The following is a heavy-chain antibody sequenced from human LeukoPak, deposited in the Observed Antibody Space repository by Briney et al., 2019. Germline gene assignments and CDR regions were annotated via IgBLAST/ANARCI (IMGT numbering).Heavy chain of an antibody. D-gene: IGHD3-22*01. CDR1: GFTVSSNY. CDR3: ARVRGYYYDSSGGWFDP. CDR2: IYSGGST. Sequence: PGGSLRLSCAASGFTVSSNYMSWGRQAPGKGLEWVSVIYSGGSTYYADSVKGRFTISRDNSKNTLYLQMNSLRAEDTAVYYCARVRGYYYDSSGGWFDPWGQGTLVTVSS. J-gene: IGHJ5*02. V-gene: IGHV3-66*01.